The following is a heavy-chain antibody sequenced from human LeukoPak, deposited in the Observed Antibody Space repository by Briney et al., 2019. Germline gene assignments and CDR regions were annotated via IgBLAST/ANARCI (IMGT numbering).Heavy chain of an antibody. Sequence: PGGSLRLSCAASGFTFSSYSMNWVRQAPGKGLEWVSYISSSSSTIYHADSVKGRFTISRDNAKNSLYLQMDSLRAEDTAVYYCATSYYYGSGSYTNPEYWGQGTLVTVSS. J-gene: IGHJ4*02. CDR3: ATSYYYGSGSYTNPEY. D-gene: IGHD3-10*01. V-gene: IGHV3-48*04. CDR2: ISSSSSTI. CDR1: GFTFSSYS.